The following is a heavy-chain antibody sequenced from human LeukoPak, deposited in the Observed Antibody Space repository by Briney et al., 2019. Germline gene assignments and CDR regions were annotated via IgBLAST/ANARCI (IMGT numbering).Heavy chain of an antibody. CDR2: IRYDGSNK. J-gene: IGHJ4*02. CDR3: APTRGYFDY. V-gene: IGHV3-30*02. CDR1: GFTFSSYG. Sequence: GGSLRLSCAASGFTFSSYGMHWVRQAPGKGLEWVAFIRYDGSNKYYADSVKGRFTISRDNSKNTLYLQMNSLRAEDTAVYYCAPTRGYFDYWGREPWSPSPQ.